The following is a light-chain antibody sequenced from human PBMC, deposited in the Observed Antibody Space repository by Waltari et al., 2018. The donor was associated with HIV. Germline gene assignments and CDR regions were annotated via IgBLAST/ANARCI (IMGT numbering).Light chain of an antibody. CDR2: DAS. CDR1: QDISNY. CDR3: QQYDNLPPPT. Sequence: DIQMTQSPSSLSASEGDRVTITCQASQDISNYLNWYQQKPGKAPKLLIYDASNLETGVPSRFSGSGSGTDFTFTISSLQPEDIATYYCQQYDNLPPPTFGQGTKLEIK. V-gene: IGKV1-33*01. J-gene: IGKJ2*01.